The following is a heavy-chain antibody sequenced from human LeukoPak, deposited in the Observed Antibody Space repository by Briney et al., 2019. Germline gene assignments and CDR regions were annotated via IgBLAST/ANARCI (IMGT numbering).Heavy chain of an antibody. CDR1: GYTFTSYG. CDR2: IIPIFGTA. D-gene: IGHD1-26*01. Sequence: SVKVSCKASGYTFTSYGISWVRQAPGQGLEWMGGIIPIFGTANYAQKFQGRVTITRNTSISTAYMELSSLRSEDTAVYYCARGGYSGFPYYYYYMDVWGKGTTVTVSS. V-gene: IGHV1-69*05. J-gene: IGHJ6*03. CDR3: ARGGYSGFPYYYYYMDV.